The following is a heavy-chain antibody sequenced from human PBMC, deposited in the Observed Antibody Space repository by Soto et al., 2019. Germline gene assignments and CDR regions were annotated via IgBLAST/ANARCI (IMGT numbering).Heavy chain of an antibody. V-gene: IGHV3-30*18. D-gene: IGHD1-26*01. CDR2: ISYDGSNK. Sequence: GGSLRLSCAASGFTFSSYGMHWVRQAPGKGLEWVAVISYDGSNKYYADSVKGRFTISRDNSKNTLYLQMNSLRAEDTAVYYCAKNRGIVEGYYYYYGMDVWGQGTTVTVSS. J-gene: IGHJ6*02. CDR1: GFTFSSYG. CDR3: AKNRGIVEGYYYYYGMDV.